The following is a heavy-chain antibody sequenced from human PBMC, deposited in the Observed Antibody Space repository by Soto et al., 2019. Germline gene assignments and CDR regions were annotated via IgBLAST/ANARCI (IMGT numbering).Heavy chain of an antibody. CDR1: GFTFSSYG. J-gene: IGHJ4*02. V-gene: IGHV3-30*18. CDR2: ISYDGSNK. Sequence: QVQLVESGGGVVQPGRSLRLSCAASGFTFSSYGMHWVRQAPGKGLEWVAVISYDGSNKYYADSVKGRFTISRDNSKNTVYLQMNSLIAENTPVYDCAKDKVPVVVTAALDYWGQGALVTVCS. D-gene: IGHD2-21*02. CDR3: AKDKVPVVVTAALDY.